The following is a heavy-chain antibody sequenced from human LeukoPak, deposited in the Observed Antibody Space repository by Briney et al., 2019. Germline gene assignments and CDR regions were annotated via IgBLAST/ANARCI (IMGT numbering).Heavy chain of an antibody. CDR2: ISAYNGNT. D-gene: IGHD3-22*01. J-gene: IGHJ4*02. CDR3: ATLPVKGDSSGYYLYYFDY. CDR1: GYTFTSYG. Sequence: ASVKVSCKASGYTFTSYGISWVRQAPGQGLEWMGWISAYNGNTNYAQKFQGRVTMTEDTSTDTAYMELSSLRSEDTAVYYCATLPVKGDSSGYYLYYFDYWGQGTLVTVSS. V-gene: IGHV1-18*01.